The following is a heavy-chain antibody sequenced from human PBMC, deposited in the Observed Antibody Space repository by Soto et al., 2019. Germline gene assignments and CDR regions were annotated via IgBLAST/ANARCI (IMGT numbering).Heavy chain of an antibody. V-gene: IGHV1-2*02. Sequence: ASVKVSCKASGYTFTGYYMHWVRQAPGQGLEWMGWINPNSGGTNYAQKFQGRVTMTRDTSISTAYMELSRLRSDDTAVYYCARVGGDSSGYYYVYWGQGTLVTVLL. CDR3: ARVGGDSSGYYYVY. CDR2: INPNSGGT. CDR1: GYTFTGYY. D-gene: IGHD3-22*01. J-gene: IGHJ4*02.